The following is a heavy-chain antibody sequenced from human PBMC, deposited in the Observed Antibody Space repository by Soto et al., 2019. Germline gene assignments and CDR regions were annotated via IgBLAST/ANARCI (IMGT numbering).Heavy chain of an antibody. V-gene: IGHV3-23*01. D-gene: IGHD4-17*01. J-gene: IGHJ4*02. Sequence: EVQLLESGGGLVQPGGSLRLSCAASGFTFSSYAMSWVRQAPGKGLEWVSAISGSGGSTYYADSVKGRFTISRDNSKNTLYLQMHSLRAEDTAVYYCAKDITRLRGWFDYWGQGTLVTVSS. CDR1: GFTFSSYA. CDR3: AKDITRLRGWFDY. CDR2: ISGSGGST.